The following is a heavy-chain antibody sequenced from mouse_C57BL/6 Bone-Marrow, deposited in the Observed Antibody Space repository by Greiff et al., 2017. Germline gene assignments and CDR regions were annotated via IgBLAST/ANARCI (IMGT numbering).Heavy chain of an antibody. CDR3: ARGGWLLPYWYFDV. Sequence: EVHLVESGGGLVKPGGSLKLSCAASGFTFSDYGTHWVRQAPEKGLEWVAYISSGSSTIYYADTVKGRFTISRDNAKNTLFLQMTSLRSEDTAMYYCARGGWLLPYWYFDVWGTGTTVTVSS. CDR1: GFTFSDYG. J-gene: IGHJ1*03. V-gene: IGHV5-17*01. D-gene: IGHD2-3*01. CDR2: ISSGSSTI.